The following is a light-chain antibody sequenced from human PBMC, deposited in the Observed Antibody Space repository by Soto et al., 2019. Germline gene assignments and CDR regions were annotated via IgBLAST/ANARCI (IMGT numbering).Light chain of an antibody. CDR3: QPYETLAT. CDR1: QNINNY. Sequence: DIQRARRASSLAASVGDGMSRTCQASQNINNYLNWYQQKPGRAPKLLIYDASNLEAGVPSRFRGSGSGTAFTFTIRRLQPEDIVPYYWQPYETLATFGRGTRLEIK. CDR2: DAS. V-gene: IGKV1-33*01. J-gene: IGKJ5*01.